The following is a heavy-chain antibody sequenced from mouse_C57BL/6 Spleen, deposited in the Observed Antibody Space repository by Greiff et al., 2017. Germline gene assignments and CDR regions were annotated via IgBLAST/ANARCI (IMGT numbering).Heavy chain of an antibody. CDR1: GYTFTSYW. CDR2: IYPSDSET. D-gene: IGHD1-1*01. Sequence: QVQLQQPGAELVRPGSSVKLSCKASGYTFTSYWMDWVKQRPGQGLEWIGNIYPSDSETHYNQKFKDKATLTVDKSSSTAYMQLSSLTSEDSAVYYCARSEIDYYGSSPFAYWGQGTLVTVSA. V-gene: IGHV1-61*01. CDR3: ARSEIDYYGSSPFAY. J-gene: IGHJ3*01.